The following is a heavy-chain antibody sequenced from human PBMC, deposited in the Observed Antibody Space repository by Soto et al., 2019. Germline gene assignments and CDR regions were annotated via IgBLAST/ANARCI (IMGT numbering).Heavy chain of an antibody. J-gene: IGHJ6*03. CDR3: ARARGDIVVVPAAYYYYYYYMDV. CDR2: INHSGST. CDR1: GGSFSGYY. Sequence: SETLSLTCAVYGGSFSGYYWSWIRQPPGKGLEWIGEINHSGSTNYNPSLKSRVTISVDTSKNQFSLKLSSVTAADTAVYYCARARGDIVVVPAAYYYYYYYMDVWGKGTTVTVS. D-gene: IGHD2-2*01. V-gene: IGHV4-34*01.